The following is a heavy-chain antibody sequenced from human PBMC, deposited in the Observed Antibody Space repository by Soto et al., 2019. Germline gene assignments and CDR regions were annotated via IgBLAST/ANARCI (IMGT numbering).Heavy chain of an antibody. D-gene: IGHD6-13*01. CDR2: ISSSGSTI. CDR1: GFTFSSYE. J-gene: IGHJ5*02. Sequence: SVGSLRLSCAASGFTFSSYEMNWVRQAPGKGLEWVSYISSSGSTIYYADSVKGRFTISRDNAKNSLYLQMNSLRAEDTAVYYCARERAPGIAAAGTLVGWFDPWGQGTLVTVSS. V-gene: IGHV3-48*03. CDR3: ARERAPGIAAAGTLVGWFDP.